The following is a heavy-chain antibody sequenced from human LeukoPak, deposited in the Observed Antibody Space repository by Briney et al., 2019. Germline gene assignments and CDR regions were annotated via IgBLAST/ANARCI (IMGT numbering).Heavy chain of an antibody. D-gene: IGHD3-3*01. J-gene: IGHJ6*03. Sequence: GGSLRLSCAASGFTFSSYGMHWVRQAPGKGLEWVAVIWYDGSNKYYADSVKGRFTISRDNSKNTLYLQMNSLRAEDTAVYYCARTEGIWSGYSALMDVWGKGTTVTVSS. CDR1: GFTFSSYG. V-gene: IGHV3-33*01. CDR3: ARTEGIWSGYSALMDV. CDR2: IWYDGSNK.